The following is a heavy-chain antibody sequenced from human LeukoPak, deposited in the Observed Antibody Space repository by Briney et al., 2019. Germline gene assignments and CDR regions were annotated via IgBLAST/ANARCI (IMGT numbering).Heavy chain of an antibody. D-gene: IGHD3-22*01. CDR2: ISGSGGNT. CDR3: AEGMSATSGYLELEY. Sequence: PGGSLRLSCAASGFTFSSYAMSWVRQSPGKGLEWVSAISGSGGNTYSADSVKGRCTVSRDNSKKTLFLQMNSLRAEDTAVYYCAEGMSATSGYLELEYWGQGTLVIVSS. V-gene: IGHV3-23*01. J-gene: IGHJ4*02. CDR1: GFTFSSYA.